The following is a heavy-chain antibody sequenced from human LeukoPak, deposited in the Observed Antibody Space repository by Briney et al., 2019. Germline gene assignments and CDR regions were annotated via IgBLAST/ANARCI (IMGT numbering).Heavy chain of an antibody. D-gene: IGHD6-19*01. CDR2: TSYDGSNK. CDR3: AREGSSSSFDY. J-gene: IGHJ4*02. V-gene: IGHV3-30*01. Sequence: GSLRLSCAASGFTFSSYAMHWVRQAPGKGLEWVAITSYDGSNKNYVDSVKARFTISRDNSKNTLYLQMNSLRTEDTAVYFCAREGSSSSFDYWGQGTLVTVSS. CDR1: GFTFSSYA.